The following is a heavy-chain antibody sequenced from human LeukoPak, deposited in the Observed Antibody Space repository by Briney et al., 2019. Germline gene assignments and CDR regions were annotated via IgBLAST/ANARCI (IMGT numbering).Heavy chain of an antibody. CDR2: INTNTGNP. J-gene: IGHJ4*02. V-gene: IGHV7-4-1*01. CDR1: GYTFTSYG. Sequence: GASVKVSCKASGYTFTSYGISWVRQAPGQGLEWMGWINTNTGNPTYAQGFTGRFVFSLDTSVSTAYYCARDLIYYGSGSSQGYWGQGTLVTVSS. CDR3: Y. D-gene: IGHD3-10*01.